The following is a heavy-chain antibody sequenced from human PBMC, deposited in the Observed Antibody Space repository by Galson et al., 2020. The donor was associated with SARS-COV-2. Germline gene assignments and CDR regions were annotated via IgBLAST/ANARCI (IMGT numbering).Heavy chain of an antibody. J-gene: IGHJ6*02. CDR3: AKDGLYYDILTGYYGAPTYYYYYGMDV. Sequence: QLGESLKISCAASGFTVSSNYMSWVRQAPGKGLEWVSVIYSGGSTYYADSVKGRFTISRHNSKNTLYLQMNSLRAEDTAVYYCAKDGLYYDILTGYYGAPTYYYYYGMDVWGQGTTVTVSS. CDR1: GFTVSSNY. V-gene: IGHV3-53*04. CDR2: IYSGGST. D-gene: IGHD3-9*01.